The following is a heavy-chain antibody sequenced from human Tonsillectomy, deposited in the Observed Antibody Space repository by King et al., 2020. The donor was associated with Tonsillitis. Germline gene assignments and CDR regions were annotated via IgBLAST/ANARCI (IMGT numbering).Heavy chain of an antibody. CDR3: TINSYGSYGFDY. CDR2: IIPIFGTA. D-gene: IGHD5-18*01. J-gene: IGHJ4*02. CDR1: GGTFSSYA. Sequence: QLVQSGAEVKKPGSSVKVSCKASGGTFSSYAITWVRQAPGQGLEWMGGIIPIFGTANYAQKFQGRVTITADKSTSTAYMELCSLRSEDTAVYYCTINSYGSYGFDYWGQGTLVTVSS. V-gene: IGHV1-69*06.